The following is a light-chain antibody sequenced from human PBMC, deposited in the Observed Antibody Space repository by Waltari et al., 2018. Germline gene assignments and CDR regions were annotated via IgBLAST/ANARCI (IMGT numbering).Light chain of an antibody. V-gene: IGLV2-23*01. Sequence: QSALTQPASVSGSPGQSITLPCTGTSNDIGNYDLVSWYQQRPGEAPKLLLYGATKRPSGLSNRFSGSKSGKTASLTISGLQTEDEADYYCFSFVAANSFVFGPGTKVTVL. CDR2: GAT. J-gene: IGLJ1*01. CDR3: FSFVAANSFV. CDR1: SNDIGNYDL.